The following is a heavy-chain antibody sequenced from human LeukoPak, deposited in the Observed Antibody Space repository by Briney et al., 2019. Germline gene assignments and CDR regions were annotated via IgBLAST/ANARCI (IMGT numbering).Heavy chain of an antibody. D-gene: IGHD3-22*01. V-gene: IGHV3-74*01. J-gene: IGHJ3*02. Sequence: GGSLRLSCAASGFTFSSYWMHWVRQAPGKGLVWDSRIGGDGSSTNYADSVKGRFTISRDNAKNTLYLQMNSLRAEDTAVYYCARNTYYYDSSGYFGVDDAFDIWGQGTMVTVSS. CDR2: IGGDGSST. CDR3: ARNTYYYDSSGYFGVDDAFDI. CDR1: GFTFSSYW.